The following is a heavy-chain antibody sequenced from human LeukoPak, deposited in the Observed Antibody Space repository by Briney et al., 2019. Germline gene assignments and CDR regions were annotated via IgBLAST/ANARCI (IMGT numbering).Heavy chain of an antibody. V-gene: IGHV3-30-3*01. Sequence: PGGSLRLSCAAAGFTFSSYAMHWVRQAPGKGLEWVAVISYDGSNKYYADSVKGRFTISRDNSKNTLYLQMNSLRAEDTAVYYCARDAITIFGVVIAPLDYYYMDVWGKGTTVTVSS. CDR2: ISYDGSNK. D-gene: IGHD3-3*01. CDR3: ARDAITIFGVVIAPLDYYYMDV. CDR1: GFTFSSYA. J-gene: IGHJ6*03.